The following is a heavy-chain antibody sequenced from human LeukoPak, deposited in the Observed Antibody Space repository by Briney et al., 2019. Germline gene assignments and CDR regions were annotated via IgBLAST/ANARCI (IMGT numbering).Heavy chain of an antibody. Sequence: ASVNVSCKASGYTFTSYDMNWVRQATGQGLEWMGWMNSNSSNTGYAQKFQCRGTMTRNTSISTAYMELSSLRSEDTAVYYCARGSAVMAYEFDYWGQGTLVTVSS. J-gene: IGHJ4*02. V-gene: IGHV1-8*01. CDR2: MNSNSSNT. D-gene: IGHD2-21*01. CDR1: GYTFTSYD. CDR3: ARGSAVMAYEFDY.